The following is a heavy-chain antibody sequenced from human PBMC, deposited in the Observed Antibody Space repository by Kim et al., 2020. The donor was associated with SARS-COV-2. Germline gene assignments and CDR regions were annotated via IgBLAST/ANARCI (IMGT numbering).Heavy chain of an antibody. J-gene: IGHJ4*02. V-gene: IGHV4-59*13. CDR3: ARDIFTHHYDILTGYYIRGGGFEY. CDR1: GGSISSYY. Sequence: SETLSLTCTVSGGSISSYYWSWIRQPPGKGLEWIGYIYYSGSTNYNPSLKSRVTISVDTSKNQFSLKLSSVTAADTAVYYCARDIFTHHYDILTGYYIRGGGFEYWGQGTLVTVSS. CDR2: IYYSGST. D-gene: IGHD3-9*01.